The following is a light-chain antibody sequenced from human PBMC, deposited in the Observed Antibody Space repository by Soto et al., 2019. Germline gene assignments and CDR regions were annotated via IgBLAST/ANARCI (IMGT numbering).Light chain of an antibody. CDR1: NIGSKS. CDR3: QVWDSSSDHPL. Sequence: SYELTPPPSVSVAPGKTARITCGGNNIGSKSVHWYQQKPGQAPVLVIYYDSDRPSGIPERFSGSNSGNTATLTISRVEAGDEADYYCQVWDSSSDHPLFGGGTKLTVL. CDR2: YDS. J-gene: IGLJ2*01. V-gene: IGLV3-21*04.